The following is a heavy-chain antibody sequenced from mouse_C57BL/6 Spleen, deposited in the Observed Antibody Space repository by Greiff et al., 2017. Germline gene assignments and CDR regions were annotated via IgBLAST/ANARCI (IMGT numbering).Heavy chain of an antibody. V-gene: IGHV1-55*01. CDR2: IYPGSGST. Sequence: QVQLQQPGAELVKPGASVKMSCKASGYTFTSYWITWVKQRPGQGLEWIGDIYPGSGSTNYNEKFKSKATLTVDTSSSTAYMQLSSLTSEDSAVYDCATTSAWYNGRSSYAMDYWGQGTSVTVSS. D-gene: IGHD1-1*01. J-gene: IGHJ4*01. CDR1: GYTFTSYW. CDR3: ATTSAWYNGRSSYAMDY.